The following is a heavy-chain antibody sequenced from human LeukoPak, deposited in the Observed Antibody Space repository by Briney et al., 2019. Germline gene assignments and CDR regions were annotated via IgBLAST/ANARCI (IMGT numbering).Heavy chain of an antibody. D-gene: IGHD3-3*01. CDR3: TRDFGRSSYYFDF. CDR2: IKQDGSEK. Sequence: GGSLRLSCAASGFTFNGYWMSWVRQAPGKGLEWVANIKQDGSEKYYVDSVRGRLTISRDNAENLLFLQMNRLRVEDTAVYYCTRDFGRSSYYFDFWGQGTLVTVSS. CDR1: GFTFNGYW. V-gene: IGHV3-7*01. J-gene: IGHJ4*02.